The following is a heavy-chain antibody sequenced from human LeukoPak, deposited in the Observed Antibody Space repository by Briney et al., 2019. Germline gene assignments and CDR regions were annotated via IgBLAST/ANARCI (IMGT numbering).Heavy chain of an antibody. CDR2: IGGNGGST. CDR3: AKGKGDCINNSCRE. Sequence: GGSLRLSCAASGFTFSNYAMNWVRQAPGKGLEWVSGIGGNGGSTYHADFVKGRCTISRDNSKNTLHLQMNSLRAEDTAVYYCAKGKGDCINNSCREWGQGTLVIVSS. V-gene: IGHV3-23*01. CDR1: GFTFSNYA. J-gene: IGHJ4*02. D-gene: IGHD3-10*01.